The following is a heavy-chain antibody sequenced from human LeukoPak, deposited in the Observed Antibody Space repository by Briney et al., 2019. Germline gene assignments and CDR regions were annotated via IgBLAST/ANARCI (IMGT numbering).Heavy chain of an antibody. CDR1: GFTFTTYW. CDR3: VRDNSRLEGGITFWWFDP. Sequence: SVTVSCTASGFTFTTYWMHWVRQAPGQGLEWMGLISPSAGTSYTQKFQGRVTMTRDTSTSAVYMELSSLRSEDTAVYYCVRDNSRLEGGITFWWFDPWGQGTLVTVSS. V-gene: IGHV1-46*01. D-gene: IGHD3-16*01. CDR2: ISPSAGT. J-gene: IGHJ5*01.